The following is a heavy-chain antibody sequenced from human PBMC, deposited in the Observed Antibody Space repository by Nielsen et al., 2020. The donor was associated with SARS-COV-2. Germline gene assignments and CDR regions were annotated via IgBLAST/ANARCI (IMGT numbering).Heavy chain of an antibody. D-gene: IGHD3-22*01. CDR3: ARSDPNYDSSGYYGL. Sequence: GGSLRLSCAASGFTVSSYAMHWVRQAPGKGLEWVAVISYDGSNKYYADSVKGRFTISRDNSKNTLYLQMNSLRAEDTAVYYCARSDPNYDSSGYYGLWGQGTLVTVSS. CDR1: GFTVSSYA. V-gene: IGHV3-30-3*01. J-gene: IGHJ4*02. CDR2: ISYDGSNK.